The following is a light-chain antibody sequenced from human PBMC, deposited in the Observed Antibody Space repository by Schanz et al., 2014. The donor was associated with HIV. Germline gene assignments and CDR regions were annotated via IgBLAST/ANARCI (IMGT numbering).Light chain of an antibody. V-gene: IGLV2-8*01. Sequence: QSVLTQPPSASGSPGQSVTISCTGTGSDIGGYNYVSWYQQHPGKAPKVLIFEVSKRLSGVPDRFSGSKSGNTASLTISGLQADDEADYYCCSYANTDTVLFGGGTKLTVL. J-gene: IGLJ2*01. CDR1: GSDIGGYNY. CDR2: EVS. CDR3: CSYANTDTVL.